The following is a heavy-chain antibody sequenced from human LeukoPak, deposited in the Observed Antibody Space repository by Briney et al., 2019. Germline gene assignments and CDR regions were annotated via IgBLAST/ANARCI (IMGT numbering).Heavy chain of an antibody. D-gene: IGHD1-14*01. J-gene: IGHJ4*02. V-gene: IGHV3-21*01. CDR3: AKRNYYFDY. CDR1: GFTFSNYG. Sequence: PGGSLRLSCAASGFTFSNYGMNWVRQAPGKGLEWVSFISSSSSYINYGDSVKGRFTISRDNAKNSLYLQMNSLRAEDTAVYYCAKRNYYFDYWGQGTLVTVSS. CDR2: ISSSSSYI.